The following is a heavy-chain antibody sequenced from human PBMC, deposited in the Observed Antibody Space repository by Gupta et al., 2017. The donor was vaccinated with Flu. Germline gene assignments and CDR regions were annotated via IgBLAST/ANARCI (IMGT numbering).Heavy chain of an antibody. CDR3: ARDRGIVGAHFDY. D-gene: IGHD1-26*01. J-gene: IGHJ4*02. CDR1: GFTFSSYW. Sequence: EVQLVESGGGLVQPGGSLRLSCAASGFTFSSYWMTWVRQAPGKGLEWVANRKQDGSEKYYVDSVKGRFTISRDNAKNSLYLQMNSLRAEDTAVYYCARDRGIVGAHFDYWGQGTLVTVSS. V-gene: IGHV3-7*04. CDR2: RKQDGSEK.